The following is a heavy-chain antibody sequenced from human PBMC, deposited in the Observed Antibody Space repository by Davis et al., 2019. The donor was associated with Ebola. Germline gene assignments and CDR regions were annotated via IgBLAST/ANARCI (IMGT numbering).Heavy chain of an antibody. CDR3: AKDRPSGTMVQGYFDY. D-gene: IGHD3-10*01. J-gene: IGHJ4*02. V-gene: IGHV3-23*01. CDR2: IAGSGGST. CDR1: GFTFSSYA. Sequence: GESLKISCAASGFTFSSYAMSWVRQAPGKGLEWVSAIAGSGGSTYHADSVKGRFTISRDNSKNTLYLQMNSLRAEDTAVYYCAKDRPSGTMVQGYFDYWGQGTLVTVSS.